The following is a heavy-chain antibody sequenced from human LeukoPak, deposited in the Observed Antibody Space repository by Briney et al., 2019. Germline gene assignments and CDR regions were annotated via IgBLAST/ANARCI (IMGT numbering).Heavy chain of an antibody. CDR1: GYRFNSYW. V-gene: IGHV5-51*01. CDR2: IYGGDPET. D-gene: IGHD6-13*01. J-gene: IGHJ4*02. CDR3: ARLSEELEAHFDF. Sequence: GESLKISCKGSGYRFNSYWIGWVRQMPGKGLEWMGVIYGGDPETRYSPSFQGHVTISADKSISTAYLQWSSLKASDTAMYYCARLSEELEAHFDFWGQGTPVTVSS.